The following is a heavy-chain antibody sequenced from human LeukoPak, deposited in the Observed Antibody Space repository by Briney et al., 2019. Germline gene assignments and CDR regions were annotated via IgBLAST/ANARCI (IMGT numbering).Heavy chain of an antibody. V-gene: IGHV1-8*01. J-gene: IGHJ6*02. D-gene: IGHD3-3*01. CDR3: ARGYWNYYDFWSGYYTGDYGMDV. CDR1: GYTFTSYD. Sequence: ASVKVSCKASGYTFTSYDTNWVRQATGQGLEWMGWMNPNSGNTGYAQKFQGRVTMTRNTSISTAYMEPSSLRSEDTAVYYCARGYWNYYDFWSGYYTGDYGMDVWGQGTTVTVSS. CDR2: MNPNSGNT.